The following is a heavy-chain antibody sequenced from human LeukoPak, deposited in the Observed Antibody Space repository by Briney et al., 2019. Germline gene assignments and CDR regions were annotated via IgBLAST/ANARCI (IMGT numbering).Heavy chain of an antibody. V-gene: IGHV3-30*02. Sequence: GGSLRLSCAASGFTFSSYAMHWVRQGPGKGLEWVAYIAHHGSTKYYAYSVKGRFTISRENSKRTPYLQMNNLRADDTAVYYCAKGGSWSCTDWGQGALVTVSS. CDR3: AKGGSWSCTD. CDR2: IAHHGSTK. J-gene: IGHJ4*02. D-gene: IGHD2-8*02. CDR1: GFTFSSYA.